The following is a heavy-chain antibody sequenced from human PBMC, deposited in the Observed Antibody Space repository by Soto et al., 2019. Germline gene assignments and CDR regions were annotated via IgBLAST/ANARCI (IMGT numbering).Heavy chain of an antibody. CDR2: IYYSGST. V-gene: IGHV4-39*01. Sequence: SETLSLTCTVSGGSISSSSYYWGWIRQPPGKGLEWIGSIYYSGSTYYNPSLKSRVTISVDTSKNQFSLKLSSVTAADTAVYYCARSSRITIFGVVVGHYYYGMDFCGQGTRVTVS. CDR1: GGSISSSSYY. CDR3: ARSSRITIFGVVVGHYYYGMDF. D-gene: IGHD3-3*01. J-gene: IGHJ6*02.